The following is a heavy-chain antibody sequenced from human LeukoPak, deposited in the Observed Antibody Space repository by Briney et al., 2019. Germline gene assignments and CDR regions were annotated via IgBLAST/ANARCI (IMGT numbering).Heavy chain of an antibody. D-gene: IGHD6-6*01. Sequence: KTSETLSLTCTVSGGSISSSSYYWGWIRQPPGKGLEWIGSIYYSGSTYYNPSLKSRVTISVDTSKNQFSLKLSSVTAADTAVYYCARRGSSSYQVDYWGQGTLVTVSS. V-gene: IGHV4-39*07. CDR1: GGSISSSSYY. J-gene: IGHJ4*02. CDR3: ARRGSSSYQVDY. CDR2: IYYSGST.